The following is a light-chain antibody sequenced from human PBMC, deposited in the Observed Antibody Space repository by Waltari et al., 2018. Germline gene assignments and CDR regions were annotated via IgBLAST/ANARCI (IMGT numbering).Light chain of an antibody. CDR2: SNK. J-gene: IGLJ2*01. CDR3: GAGDDSLNGVV. Sequence: QSVLTQPPSASGTPGQRVTISCSGSSSNIGSNTVNWYQQLPGTAPQLLIYSNKQGPSGVPDLFSGSKAGTAGALALSGLQSGDEGGYYCGAGDDSLNGVVFGGGTKLTVL. V-gene: IGLV1-44*01. CDR1: SSNIGSNT.